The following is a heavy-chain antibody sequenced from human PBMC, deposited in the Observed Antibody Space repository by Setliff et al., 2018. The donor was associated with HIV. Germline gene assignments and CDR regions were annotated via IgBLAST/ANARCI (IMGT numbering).Heavy chain of an antibody. V-gene: IGHV4-31*03. CDR3: ARAFYYDSSVDY. CDR2: IYHSGST. Sequence: SETLSLTCTVSGGSISSGTYYWTWIRQHPGKGLEWIGYIYHSGSTYYSPSLKSRLTISVDTSKNQFSLKLGSVTAADTAFYYCARAFYYDSSVDYWGQGTLVTVSS. CDR1: GGSISSGTYY. D-gene: IGHD3-22*01. J-gene: IGHJ4*02.